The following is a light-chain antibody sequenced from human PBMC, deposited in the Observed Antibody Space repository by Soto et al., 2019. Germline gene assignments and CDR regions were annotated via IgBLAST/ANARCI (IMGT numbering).Light chain of an antibody. CDR2: GAS. Sequence: EIVLTQSPGTLSLSPGERATLSCRASQSVSSSYLAWYQQKPGQAPRLLIYGASRMATGIPDRFSGSGSGTDFTLTISRLEPEDFAVYYCQQYGNSPYTFGQGTKLEIK. V-gene: IGKV3-20*01. J-gene: IGKJ2*01. CDR1: QSVSSSY. CDR3: QQYGNSPYT.